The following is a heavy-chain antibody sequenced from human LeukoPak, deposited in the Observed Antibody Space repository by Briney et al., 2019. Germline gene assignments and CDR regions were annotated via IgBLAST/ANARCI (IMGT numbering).Heavy chain of an antibody. D-gene: IGHD3-10*01. J-gene: IGHJ4*02. CDR2: ISSSGDTI. Sequence: WGSLRLSCAASGFTFSDDYMSWIRQAPGKGLEWVSYISSSGDTIYYADSVKGRFTISRDNAKNSLYLQMNSLRVEDTAVYYCARDSGFWEAGQRYWGQGTLVTVSS. CDR3: ARDSGFWEAGQRY. V-gene: IGHV3-11*01. CDR1: GFTFSDDY.